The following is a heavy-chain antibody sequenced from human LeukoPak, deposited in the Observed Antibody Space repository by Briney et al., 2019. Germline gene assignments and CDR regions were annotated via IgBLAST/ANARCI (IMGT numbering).Heavy chain of an antibody. D-gene: IGHD3-22*01. J-gene: IGHJ3*02. V-gene: IGHV3-30-3*01. Sequence: GRSLRLSCAASGFTFSSYAMHWVRQTPGKGLEWVAVISYDGSNKYYADSVKGRFTISRDNSKNTMYLQMNSLRTEDTAVYYCARAGGDSSGYYLDAFDIWGQGAMVTISS. CDR3: ARAGGDSSGYYLDAFDI. CDR2: ISYDGSNK. CDR1: GFTFSSYA.